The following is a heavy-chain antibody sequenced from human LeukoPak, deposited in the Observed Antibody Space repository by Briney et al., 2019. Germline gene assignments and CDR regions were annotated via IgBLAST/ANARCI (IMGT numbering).Heavy chain of an antibody. V-gene: IGHV4-4*07. CDR2: IYTSGST. J-gene: IGHJ6*03. CDR3: ARSTGTTVFSMGVRNYYYYMDV. CDR1: GGSISSYY. Sequence: PSETLSLTCTVSGGSISSYYWSWIRQPAGKGLEWIGRIYTSGSTNYNPSLKSRVTMSVDTSKNQFSLKLSSVTAADMAVYYCARSTGTTVFSMGVRNYYYYMDVWGKGTTVTVSS. D-gene: IGHD4-11*01.